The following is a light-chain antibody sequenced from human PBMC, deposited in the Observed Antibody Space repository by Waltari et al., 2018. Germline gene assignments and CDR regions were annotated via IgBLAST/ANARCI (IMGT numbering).Light chain of an antibody. CDR2: DKN. CDR3: HSRDASGVGGS. V-gene: IGLV3-19*01. J-gene: IGLJ2*01. CDR1: GLRSYY. Sequence: SSELTQDPAVSVAMGQTVTITCQGNGLRSYYASWYQQRPGQAPILIMYDKNNRPSGGPDRFSGSNSDNTASLTIPGAQAEDEASYYCHSRDASGVGGSFGGGTKLTVL.